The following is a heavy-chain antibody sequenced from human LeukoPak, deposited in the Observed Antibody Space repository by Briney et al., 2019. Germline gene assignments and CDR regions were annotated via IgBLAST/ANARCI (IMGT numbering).Heavy chain of an antibody. CDR2: INTNTGNP. CDR3: AITRRNYYDSSGYYLARDWYFDL. CDR1: GYTFTSYA. Sequence: ASVKVSCKASGYTFTSYAMNWVRQAPGQGLEWMGWINTNTGNPTYAQGFTGRFVFSLDTSVSMAYLQISSLKAEDTAVYYCAITRRNYYDSSGYYLARDWYFDLWGRGTLVTVSS. J-gene: IGHJ2*01. D-gene: IGHD3-22*01. V-gene: IGHV7-4-1*04.